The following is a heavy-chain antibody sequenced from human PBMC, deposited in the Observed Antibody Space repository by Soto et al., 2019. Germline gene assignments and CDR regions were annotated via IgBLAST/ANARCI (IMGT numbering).Heavy chain of an antibody. Sequence: EVQLLESGGGLVQPGGSLRLSCAASGFTFSSYAMSWVRQAPGKGLEWVSGISGSGGSTYYADSVKGRFTISRDNSKNTLYLQMNSLRAEDKAVYYCAKVRSGWYSTDYWGQGTLVTVSS. V-gene: IGHV3-23*01. CDR2: ISGSGGST. J-gene: IGHJ4*02. D-gene: IGHD6-19*01. CDR1: GFTFSSYA. CDR3: AKVRSGWYSTDY.